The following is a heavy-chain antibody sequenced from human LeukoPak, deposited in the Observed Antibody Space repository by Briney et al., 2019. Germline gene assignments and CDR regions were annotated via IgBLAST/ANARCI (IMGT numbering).Heavy chain of an antibody. V-gene: IGHV3-15*01. Sequence: GGSLRLSCAASGFAFSNAWMSWVRRAPGKGREWVGRIQRKTDGGTTDYGAPVKGRFIISRDDSKNTLYLQMNSLKTEDTAVYYCTTGGLGLDYWGQGTLVTVSS. D-gene: IGHD1-26*01. J-gene: IGHJ4*02. CDR3: TTGGLGLDY. CDR1: GFAFSNAW. CDR2: IQRKTDGGTT.